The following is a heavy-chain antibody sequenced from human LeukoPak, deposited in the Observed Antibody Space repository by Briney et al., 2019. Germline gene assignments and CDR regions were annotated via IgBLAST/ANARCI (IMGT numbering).Heavy chain of an antibody. CDR2: ISSTGGST. CDR3: ARDRESGTYIDY. J-gene: IGHJ4*02. Sequence: GGSLRLSCAASGFTFNNYDMTWVRQAPGKGLEWVSAISSTGGSTYYADSVKGRFTISRDNSKNTLYLQMNSLRAEDTAVYYCARDRESGTYIDYWGQGALVIVSS. CDR1: GFTFNNYD. D-gene: IGHD1-26*01. V-gene: IGHV3-23*01.